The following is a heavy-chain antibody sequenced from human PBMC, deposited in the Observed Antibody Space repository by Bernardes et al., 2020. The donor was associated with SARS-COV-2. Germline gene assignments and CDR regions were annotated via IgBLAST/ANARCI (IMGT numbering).Heavy chain of an antibody. Sequence: SETLSLTCSVSGDSIRTSDYYWGWIPRPKGKGLEWIGSRYRDGSTYYDPSLKSRVTISADTSKNQFSLKLTYVTSTDTAVYFCARHVYSYDITGGMDVWGEGTTVTVSS. CDR3: ARHVYSYDITGGMDV. V-gene: IGHV4-39*01. D-gene: IGHD3-9*01. CDR2: RYRDGST. J-gene: IGHJ6*02. CDR1: GDSIRTSDYY.